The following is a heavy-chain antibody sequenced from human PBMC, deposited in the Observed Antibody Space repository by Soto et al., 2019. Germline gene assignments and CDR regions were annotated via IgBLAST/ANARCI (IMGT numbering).Heavy chain of an antibody. CDR2: ISSSSSTI. CDR1: GFTFSSCS. Sequence: EVQLVESGGGLVQPGGSLRLSCAASGFTFSSCSMNWVRQAPGKGLAWVSYISSSSSTIYYADSVKGRFTISRDNAKNSLYLQMHSLRDGDTAVYYCARVKVVTATDFWGQGTLVTVSS. J-gene: IGHJ5*01. V-gene: IGHV3-48*02. CDR3: ARVKVVTATDF. D-gene: IGHD2-21*02.